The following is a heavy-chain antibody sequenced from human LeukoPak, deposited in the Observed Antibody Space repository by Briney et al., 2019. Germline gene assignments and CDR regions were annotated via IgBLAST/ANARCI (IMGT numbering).Heavy chain of an antibody. Sequence: GGSLRLSCATSGFSFSDFDMQWVRQAPGQGLEWVAFIRSDGSDTYYGDSVKGRFTVSRDNSKKILHLQMNSLRPGDTAVYYCAIIPLGGRFDYWGQGTLVIVSS. V-gene: IGHV3-30*02. CDR1: GFSFSDFD. CDR3: AIIPLGGRFDY. J-gene: IGHJ4*02. CDR2: IRSDGSDT. D-gene: IGHD3-10*01.